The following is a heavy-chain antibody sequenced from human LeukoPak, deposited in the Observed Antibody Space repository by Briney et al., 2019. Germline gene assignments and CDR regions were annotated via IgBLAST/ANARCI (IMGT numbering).Heavy chain of an antibody. J-gene: IGHJ3*02. D-gene: IGHD3-10*01. CDR2: INPNSGGT. Sequence: ASVKVSCKASGNTFTGHYMHWVRQAPGQGLEWMGWINPNSGGTKYAQKFQGRVTMTRDTSISTAYMELSRLRSDDTAVYYCARNYYGSGSYSSWGDAFDIWAKGQWSPSLQ. CDR3: ARNYYGSGSYSSWGDAFDI. V-gene: IGHV1-2*02. CDR1: GNTFTGHY.